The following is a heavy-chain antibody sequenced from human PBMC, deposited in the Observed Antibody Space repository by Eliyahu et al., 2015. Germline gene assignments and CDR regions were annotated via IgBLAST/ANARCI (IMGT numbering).Heavy chain of an antibody. CDR3: ARGDYGGNSWDY. CDR2: IKQDGSEK. D-gene: IGHD4-23*01. CDR1: GFTFXSYW. V-gene: IGHV3-7*01. Sequence: EVQLVXXGGGLVQPGGXLXLXXAASGFTFXSYWMXWVRQAPGKGLEWVANIKQDGSEKYYVDSVKGRFTISRDNAKNSLYLQMNSLRAEDTAVYYCARGDYGGNSWDYWGQGTLVTVSS. J-gene: IGHJ4*02.